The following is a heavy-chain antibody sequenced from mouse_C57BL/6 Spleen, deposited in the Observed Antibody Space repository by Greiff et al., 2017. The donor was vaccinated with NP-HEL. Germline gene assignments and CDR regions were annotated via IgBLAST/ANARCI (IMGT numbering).Heavy chain of an antibody. CDR2: IYPRDGST. V-gene: IGHV1-78*01. J-gene: IGHJ1*03. CDR1: GYTFTDHT. D-gene: IGHD1-1*01. CDR3: ASLITTVVSWYFDV. Sequence: VQLQESDAELVKPGASVKISCKASGYTFTDHTIHWMKQRPEQGLEWIGYIYPRDGSTKYNEKFKGKATLTADKSSSTAYMQLNSLTSEDSAVSFGASLITTVVSWYFDVWGTGTTVTVSS.